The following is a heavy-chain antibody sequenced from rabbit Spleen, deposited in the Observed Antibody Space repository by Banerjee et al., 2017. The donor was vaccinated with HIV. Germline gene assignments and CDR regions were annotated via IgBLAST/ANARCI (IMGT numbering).Heavy chain of an antibody. V-gene: IGHV1S40*01. Sequence: QSLEESGGDLVKPGASLTLTCTASGVSFSFNSYMCGVRQAPGKGLEWIACIDTDSSAFTYFASWAKGRFTISKTSSTTVTLQMTSLTAADTATYFCARDSGSSFSSYGMDLWGPGTLVTVS. D-gene: IGHD8-1*01. CDR2: IDTDSSAFT. J-gene: IGHJ6*01. CDR1: GVSFSFNSY. CDR3: ARDSGSSFSSYGMDL.